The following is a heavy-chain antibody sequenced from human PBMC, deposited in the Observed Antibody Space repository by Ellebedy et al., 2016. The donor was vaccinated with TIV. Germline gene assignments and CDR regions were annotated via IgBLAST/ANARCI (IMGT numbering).Heavy chain of an antibody. D-gene: IGHD3-10*01. Sequence: GESLKISCAASGFTFSSYAMSWVRQAPGKGLEWVSAISGSGGSTYYADSVKGRFTISRDNAKNSLYLQMNSLRAEDTAVYYCARFGGSGTYGMDVWGQGTTVTVSS. V-gene: IGHV3-23*01. J-gene: IGHJ6*02. CDR3: ARFGGSGTYGMDV. CDR2: ISGSGGST. CDR1: GFTFSSYA.